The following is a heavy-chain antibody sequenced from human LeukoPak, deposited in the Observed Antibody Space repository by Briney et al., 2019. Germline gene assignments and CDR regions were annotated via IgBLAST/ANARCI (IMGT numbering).Heavy chain of an antibody. CDR1: GFTFSSYA. Sequence: GGSLRLSCAASGFTFSSYAMSWVRQAPGKGLEWVSAISGSGGSTYYADSVKGRFTISRDNAKNSLYLQMNSLRAEDTAVYYCAREGYSSGWYYFDYWGQGTLVTVSS. D-gene: IGHD6-19*01. V-gene: IGHV3-23*01. CDR2: ISGSGGST. J-gene: IGHJ4*02. CDR3: AREGYSSGWYYFDY.